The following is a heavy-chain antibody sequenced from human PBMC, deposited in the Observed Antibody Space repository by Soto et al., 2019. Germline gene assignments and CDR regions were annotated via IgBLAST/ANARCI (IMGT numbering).Heavy chain of an antibody. V-gene: IGHV1-18*01. Sequence: ASVKVSCKASGYTFTSYGISWVRQAPGQGLEWMGWISAYNGNTNYAQKLQGRVTMTTDTSTSTAYMELRSLISDDTAVYYCARPDTAINWFDPWGQGTLVTVSS. CDR2: ISAYNGNT. J-gene: IGHJ5*02. CDR1: GYTFTSYG. D-gene: IGHD5-18*01. CDR3: ARPDTAINWFDP.